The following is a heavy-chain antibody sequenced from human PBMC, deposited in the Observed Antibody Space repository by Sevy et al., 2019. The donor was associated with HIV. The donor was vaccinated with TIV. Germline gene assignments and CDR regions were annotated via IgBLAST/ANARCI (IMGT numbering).Heavy chain of an antibody. V-gene: IGHV3-23*01. J-gene: IGHJ3*02. D-gene: IGHD3-22*01. CDR2: IGGRDTGT. Sequence: GGSLRLTCEASGFTFSNYAMSWVRQAPGKGLEWVSAIGGRDTGTYYADSVKGRFTISRDNSRNTLFLQRNSLRAEDTAVYYCAKDLAIVVGDAFDIWDQGTVVTVSS. CDR3: AKDLAIVVGDAFDI. CDR1: GFTFSNYA.